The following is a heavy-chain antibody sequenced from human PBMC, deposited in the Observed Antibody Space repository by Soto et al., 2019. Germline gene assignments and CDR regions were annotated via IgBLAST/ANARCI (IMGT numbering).Heavy chain of an antibody. Sequence: SVKVSCKSSGGTFSSHSINWVRQAPGQGLEWMGGIIPIFGPANFAKKFQGRVTITADESTTTAYTELSSLTSEDTAVYYCATGSFTSTGGRIGYHYNAMDVWGQGTTVTV. D-gene: IGHD1-1*01. CDR3: ATGSFTSTGGRIGYHYNAMDV. CDR1: GGTFSSHS. J-gene: IGHJ6*02. V-gene: IGHV1-69*13. CDR2: IIPIFGPA.